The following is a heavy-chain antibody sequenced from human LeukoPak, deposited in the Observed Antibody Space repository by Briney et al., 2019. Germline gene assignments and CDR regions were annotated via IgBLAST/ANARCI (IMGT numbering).Heavy chain of an antibody. V-gene: IGHV3-23*01. Sequence: QTGGSLRLSCAASGFTFSSYAMSWIRQAPGKGLEWVSAISGSGGSTYYADSVKGRFTISRDNSKNTLYLQMNSLRAEDTAVYYCAKDPRYYYDSSGYLCEYWGQGTLVTVSS. J-gene: IGHJ4*02. CDR2: ISGSGGST. D-gene: IGHD3-22*01. CDR3: AKDPRYYYDSSGYLCEY. CDR1: GFTFSSYA.